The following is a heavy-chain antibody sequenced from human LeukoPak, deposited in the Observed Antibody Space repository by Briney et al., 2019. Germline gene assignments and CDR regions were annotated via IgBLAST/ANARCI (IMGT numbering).Heavy chain of an antibody. V-gene: IGHV4-59*01. CDR3: ARASISGYSSSWYLNWFDP. J-gene: IGHJ5*02. CDR2: IYYSGST. Sequence: PSETLSLTCTVSGGSISSYYWSWIRQPPGKGLEWIGYIYYSGSTNYNPSLKSRVTISVDTSKNQFSLKLSSVTAADTAVYYCARASISGYSSSWYLNWFDPWGRGTLVTVSS. D-gene: IGHD6-13*01. CDR1: GGSISSYY.